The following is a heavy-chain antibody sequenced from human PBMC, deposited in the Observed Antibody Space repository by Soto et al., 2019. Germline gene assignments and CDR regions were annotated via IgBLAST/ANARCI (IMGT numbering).Heavy chain of an antibody. J-gene: IGHJ4*02. CDR3: ARFVRHQIPTIDX. CDR2: MNPINGNT. Sequence: ASVKVSCKASGYTFTNYGINWVRQATGQGLEWMGWMNPINGNTGYAHKFQGRVTMTRDTSISAAYMELSSLTSADTAVYYCARFVRHQIPTIDXWGQGALVTVSX. V-gene: IGHV1-8*01. D-gene: IGHD1-26*01. CDR1: GYTFTNYG.